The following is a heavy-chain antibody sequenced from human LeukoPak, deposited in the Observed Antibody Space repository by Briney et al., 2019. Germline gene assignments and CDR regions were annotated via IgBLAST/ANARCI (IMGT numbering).Heavy chain of an antibody. CDR2: IYHSRST. J-gene: IGHJ4*02. V-gene: IGHV4-30-2*01. Sequence: PSQTLSLTCTVSGGSISSGGYYWSWIRQPPGKGLEWIGYIYHSRSTYYNPSLKSRVTISVDRSKNQFSLKLSSVTAADTAVYYCARDRAHYPFDYWGQGTLVTVSS. D-gene: IGHD1-26*01. CDR1: GGSISSGGYY. CDR3: ARDRAHYPFDY.